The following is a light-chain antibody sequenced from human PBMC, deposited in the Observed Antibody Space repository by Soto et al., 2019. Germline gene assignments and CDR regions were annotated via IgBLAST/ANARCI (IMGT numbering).Light chain of an antibody. J-gene: IGLJ1*01. CDR1: SSDVGGYNY. CDR2: DVS. Sequence: QSALTQPASVSGSPGQSITISCTGTSSDVGGYNYVSWYQQHPGKAPKLMIYDVSNRPSGVSNRFSGSKSGNTASLTISGLQAEDEADYYCSSYKSSSGYVFGTGTKLTVL. CDR3: SSYKSSSGYV. V-gene: IGLV2-14*01.